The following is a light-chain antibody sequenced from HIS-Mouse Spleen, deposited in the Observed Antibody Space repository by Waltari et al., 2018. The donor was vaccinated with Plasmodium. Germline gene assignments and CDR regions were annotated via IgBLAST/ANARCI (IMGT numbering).Light chain of an antibody. CDR1: ALPKQY. J-gene: IGLJ3*02. CDR3: QSADSSGTPNWV. Sequence: SYELTQPPSVSVSPGQTARITCSGDALPKQYAYWYQQKPDQAPVLVIYKDSERPSGIPERFSGSSSGTTVTLTISGVQAEDEADYYCQSADSSGTPNWVFGGGTKLTVL. CDR2: KDS. V-gene: IGLV3-25*03.